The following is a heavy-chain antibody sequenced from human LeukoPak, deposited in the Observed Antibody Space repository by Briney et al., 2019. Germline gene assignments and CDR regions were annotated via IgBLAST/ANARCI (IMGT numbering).Heavy chain of an antibody. Sequence: ASETLSLTCTVSGGSISSSSYYWGWIRQPPGKGLEWIGSIYYSGSTYYNPSLKSRVTISVDTSKNQFSLKLSSVTAADTAVYYCARRRYDFWSGAPHYYYMDVWGKGTTVTVSS. V-gene: IGHV4-39*01. CDR3: ARRRYDFWSGAPHYYYMDV. CDR2: IYYSGST. D-gene: IGHD3-3*01. CDR1: GGSISSSSYY. J-gene: IGHJ6*03.